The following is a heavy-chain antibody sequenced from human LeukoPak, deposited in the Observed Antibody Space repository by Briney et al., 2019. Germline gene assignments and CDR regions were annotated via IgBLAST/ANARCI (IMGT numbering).Heavy chain of an antibody. CDR3: ARGGYNYEGY. V-gene: IGHV3-48*02. CDR2: ISSSSRTI. J-gene: IGHJ4*02. D-gene: IGHD5-18*01. Sequence: GGSLRLSCAASGFTFSDYSMDWVRQAPGKGLERVSFISSSSRTIYYADSVKGRFTISRDNAKNSLYLQMNSLRDEDTAVYHCARGGYNYEGYWGQGTLVTVSS. CDR1: GFTFSDYS.